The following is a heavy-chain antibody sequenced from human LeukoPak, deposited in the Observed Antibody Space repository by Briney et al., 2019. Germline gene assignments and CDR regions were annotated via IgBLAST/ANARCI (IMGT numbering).Heavy chain of an antibody. V-gene: IGHV1-2*02. CDR3: ASGEGIAARIDY. CDR2: INPNSGGT. CDR1: GYTFTGYY. D-gene: IGHD6-6*01. J-gene: IGHJ4*02. Sequence: ASVKVSCKASGYTFTGYYMHWVRQAPGQGLEWMGWINPNSGGTNYAQKFQGRVTMTRDTPISTAYMELSGLRSDDTAVYYCASGEGIAARIDYWGQGTLVTVSS.